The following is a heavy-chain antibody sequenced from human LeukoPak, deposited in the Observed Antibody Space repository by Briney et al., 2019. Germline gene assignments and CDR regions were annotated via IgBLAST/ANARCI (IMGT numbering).Heavy chain of an antibody. CDR3: AKDLLAVVAVHDAFDI. J-gene: IGHJ3*02. D-gene: IGHD2-15*01. CDR1: GFTFSSYW. V-gene: IGHV3-23*01. Sequence: QPGGSLRLSCAASGFTFSSYWMSWVRQAPGKGLEWVSAISGSGGSTYYADSVKGRFTISRDNSKNTLYLQMNSLRAEDTAVYYCAKDLLAVVAVHDAFDIWGQGTMVTVSS. CDR2: ISGSGGST.